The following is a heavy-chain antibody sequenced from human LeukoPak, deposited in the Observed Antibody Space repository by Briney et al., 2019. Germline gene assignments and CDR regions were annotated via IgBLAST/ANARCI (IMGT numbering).Heavy chain of an antibody. Sequence: GGSLRLSCAASGFIFDNYAMSWVRQAPGKGLEWVSAISGSGGSTYSADSVKGRFTISRDNSKNTLYLQMNSLRAEDTAVYYCARGGPAAMGMSNFDYWGQGTLVTVSS. CDR2: ISGSGGST. D-gene: IGHD2-2*01. CDR3: ARGGPAAMGMSNFDY. CDR1: GFIFDNYA. V-gene: IGHV3-23*01. J-gene: IGHJ4*02.